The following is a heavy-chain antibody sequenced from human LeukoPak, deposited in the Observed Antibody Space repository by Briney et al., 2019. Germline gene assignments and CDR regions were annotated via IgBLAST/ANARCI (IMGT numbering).Heavy chain of an antibody. Sequence: GGSLRLSCAASGFTLSSYDMSWVRQAPGHGLEWVSSISASGGSTPYADSVKGRLTISLDNSKDTVYLQINSPEATATAGYYCAKVMKGSERLTMVRGVIIKTAGLYYMDVWGKETTVTVSS. V-gene: IGHV3-23*01. CDR3: AKVMKGSERLTMVRGVIIKTAGLYYMDV. CDR1: GFTLSSYD. CDR2: ISASGGST. D-gene: IGHD3-10*01. J-gene: IGHJ6*03.